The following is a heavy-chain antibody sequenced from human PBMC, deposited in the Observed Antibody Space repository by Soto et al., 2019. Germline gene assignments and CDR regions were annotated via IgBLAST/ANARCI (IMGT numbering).Heavy chain of an antibody. D-gene: IGHD3-10*01. CDR1: GYTFTTYY. J-gene: IGHJ4*02. CDR2: INPSGGST. Sequence: ASVKVSCKASGYTFTTYYIHWVRQAPGQGLEWMGIINPSGGSTTYAQSFQGRVTMTRDTSTSTVYMELSSLRSEDTAVYYCARVKRLWFGEFGYWGQGTLVTVSS. V-gene: IGHV1-46*01. CDR3: ARVKRLWFGEFGY.